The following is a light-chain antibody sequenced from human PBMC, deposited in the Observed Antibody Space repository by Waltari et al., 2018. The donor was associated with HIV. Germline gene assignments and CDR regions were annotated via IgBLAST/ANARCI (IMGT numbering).Light chain of an antibody. Sequence: EIVLTQSPGTLSLSPGEGVTLSCRASQIINNNLLAWYQQKPGQGPRLLIWGASNRVTGIPGRFSGSVSGTDFTLTISRLEPEDFAVYYCQQYGASYVFGQGTKLETK. J-gene: IGKJ2*01. CDR3: QQYGASYV. CDR2: GAS. V-gene: IGKV3-20*01. CDR1: QIINNNL.